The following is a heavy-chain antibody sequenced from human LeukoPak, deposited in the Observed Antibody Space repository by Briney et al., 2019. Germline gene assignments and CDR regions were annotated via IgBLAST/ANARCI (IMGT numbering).Heavy chain of an antibody. CDR3: VKDYYGSVTYYFDY. V-gene: IGHV3-64D*09. CDR1: GFTFSSYA. CDR2: ISSNVGST. Sequence: GGSLRLSCAASGFTFSSYAMSWVRQAPGKGLEDVSGISSNVGSTYYADSVKGRFTISRDNSKNTLYLQMSSLRAEDTAVYYCVKDYYGSVTYYFDYWGQGTLVTVSS. D-gene: IGHD3-10*01. J-gene: IGHJ4*02.